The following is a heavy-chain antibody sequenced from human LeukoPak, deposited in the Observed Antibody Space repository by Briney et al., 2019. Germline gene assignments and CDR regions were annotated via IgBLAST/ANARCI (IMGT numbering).Heavy chain of an antibody. CDR1: GYTFTSYG. J-gene: IGHJ4*02. CDR2: ISAYNGNT. Sequence: GASVKVSCKASGYTFTSYGISWVRQAPGQGLEWMGWISAYNGNTNYAQKLQGRVTMTTDTSTSTACMELRSLRSDDTAVYYCARGAYDILTGYPYYFDYRGQGTLVTVSS. CDR3: ARGAYDILTGYPYYFDY. D-gene: IGHD3-9*01. V-gene: IGHV1-18*01.